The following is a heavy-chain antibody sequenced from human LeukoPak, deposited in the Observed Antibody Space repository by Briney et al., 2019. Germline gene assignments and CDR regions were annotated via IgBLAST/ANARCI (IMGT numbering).Heavy chain of an antibody. CDR1: GGSFSGYY. V-gene: IGHV4-34*01. Sequence: SETLSLTCAVYGGSFSGYYWSWIRQPPGKGLEWIGEINHSGSTNYNPSLKSRVTISVDTSKNQFSLKLSSVTAADTAVYYCARLELPYAEFKAGYYFDYWGQGTLVTVSS. D-gene: IGHD1-7*01. J-gene: IGHJ4*02. CDR2: INHSGST. CDR3: ARLELPYAEFKAGYYFDY.